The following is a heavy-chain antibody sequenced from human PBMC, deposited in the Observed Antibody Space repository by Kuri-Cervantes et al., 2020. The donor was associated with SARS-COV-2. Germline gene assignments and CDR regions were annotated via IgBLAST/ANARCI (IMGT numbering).Heavy chain of an antibody. CDR1: GFTFSSYG. V-gene: IGHV3-30*18. D-gene: IGHD3-3*01. J-gene: IGHJ4*02. Sequence: GESLKISCAASGFTFSSYGMHWVRQAPGKGLEWVAVISYDGSNKYYADSVKGRFTISRDNSKNTLYLQMNGLRAEDTAVYYCAKDFGISQRRFGVVNALFDYWGQGTLVTVSS. CDR2: ISYDGSNK. CDR3: AKDFGISQRRFGVVNALFDY.